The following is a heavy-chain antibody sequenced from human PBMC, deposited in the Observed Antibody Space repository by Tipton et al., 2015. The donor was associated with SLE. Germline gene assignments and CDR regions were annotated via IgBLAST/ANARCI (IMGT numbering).Heavy chain of an antibody. Sequence: TLSLTCTVSGGSISSYYWSWIRQPPGKGLEWIGYIYYSGSTNYNPSLKSRVTISVDTSKNQFSLKLSSVTAADTAVYYCARGGLGVSSSYYINVWGKGTPVSFSS. D-gene: IGHD1-26*01. CDR3: ARGGLGVSSSYYINV. CDR2: IYYSGST. V-gene: IGHV4-59*01. CDR1: GGSISSYY. J-gene: IGHJ6*03.